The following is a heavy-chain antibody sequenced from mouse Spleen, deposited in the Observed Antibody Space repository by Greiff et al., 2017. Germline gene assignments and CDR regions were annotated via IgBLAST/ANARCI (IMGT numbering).Heavy chain of an antibody. J-gene: IGHJ3*01. V-gene: IGHV2-2*01. CDR3: ARNGDYGYDHDEEFAY. CDR1: GFSLTSYG. Sequence: QVQLQQSGPGLVQPSQSLSITCTVSGFSLTSYGVHWVRQSPGKGLEWLGVIWSGGSTDYNAAFISRLSISKDNSKSQVFFKMNSLQADDTAIYYCARNGDYGYDHDEEFAYWGQGTLVTVSA. CDR2: IWSGGST. D-gene: IGHD2-2*01.